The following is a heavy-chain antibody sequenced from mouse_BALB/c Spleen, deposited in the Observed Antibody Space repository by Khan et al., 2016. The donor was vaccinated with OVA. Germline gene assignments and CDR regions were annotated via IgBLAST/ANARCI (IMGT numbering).Heavy chain of an antibody. V-gene: IGHV9-3-1*01. J-gene: IGHJ4*01. Sequence: QVQLQQSGPELKKPGETVKISCKASGYTFTNYGMNWVKQAPGKGLKWMGFINTYTGEPTYADDFKGRFAFSLETSASTAYLQINKLKNEDTSTYLGAKVGYYGTMEYWGQGTSVTVSS. CDR3: AKVGYYGTMEY. CDR2: INTYTGEP. D-gene: IGHD1-1*01. CDR1: GYTFTNYG.